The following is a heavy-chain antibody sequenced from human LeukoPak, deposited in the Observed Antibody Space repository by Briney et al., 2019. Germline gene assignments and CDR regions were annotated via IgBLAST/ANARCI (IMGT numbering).Heavy chain of an antibody. CDR1: GYTFTSYD. CDR3: AGAMDTAMGDY. J-gene: IGHJ4*02. Sequence: GASVKVSCKASGYTFTSYDINWVRQATGQGLEWMGWMNPNSGSTGYAQKFQGRVTMTRNTSISTAYMELSSLRSKDTAVYYCAGAMDTAMGDYWGQGTLVTVSS. D-gene: IGHD5-18*01. CDR2: MNPNSGST. V-gene: IGHV1-8*01.